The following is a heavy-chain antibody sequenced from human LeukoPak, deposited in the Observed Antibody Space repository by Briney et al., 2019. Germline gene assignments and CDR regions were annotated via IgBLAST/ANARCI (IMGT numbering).Heavy chain of an antibody. CDR3: ARDRVLLWFGELSGAFDI. J-gene: IGHJ3*02. V-gene: IGHV1-2*02. Sequence: ASVKVSCKASGYTFTGHYIHWVRQAPGQGLEWMGWINPNSGGPNYAQKFQGRVTMTRDTSISTAYMELSRLRSDDTAVYYCARDRVLLWFGELSGAFDIWGQGTMVTVSS. D-gene: IGHD3-10*01. CDR2: INPNSGGP. CDR1: GYTFTGHY.